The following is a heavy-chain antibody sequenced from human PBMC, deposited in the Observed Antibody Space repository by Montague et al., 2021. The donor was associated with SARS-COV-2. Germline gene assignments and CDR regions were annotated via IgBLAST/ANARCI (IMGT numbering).Heavy chain of an antibody. J-gene: IGHJ4*02. V-gene: IGHV5-51*01. CDR1: GYSFTSYW. D-gene: IGHD3-3*01. CDR3: AGQSLYYDFWSRYPFDY. CDR2: IYPGDSDT. Sequence: QSGAEVKKPGESLKISCKGSGYSFTSYWIGWVRQMPGKGLEWMGIIYPGDSDTRYSPSFQGQVTISADKSISTAYLQWSSLKASDTAMYYCAGQSLYYDFWSRYPFDYWGQGTLVTVSS.